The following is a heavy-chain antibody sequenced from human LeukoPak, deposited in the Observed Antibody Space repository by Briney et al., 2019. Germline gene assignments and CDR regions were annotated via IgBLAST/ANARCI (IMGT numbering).Heavy chain of an antibody. CDR3: ARTSGSYDY. J-gene: IGHJ4*02. V-gene: IGHV3-53*01. CDR1: GFTVSSNY. CDR2: IYSGGYT. D-gene: IGHD1-26*01. Sequence: GGSLRFSCAASGFTVSSNYMGWVRQAPGKGLEWVSVIYSGGYTYYADSVKGRFTISRDNSKNTLYLQMNSLRAEDTAVYYCARTSGSYDYWGQGTLVTVSS.